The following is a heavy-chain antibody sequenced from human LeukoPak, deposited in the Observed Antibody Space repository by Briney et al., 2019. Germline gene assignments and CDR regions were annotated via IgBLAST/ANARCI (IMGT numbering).Heavy chain of an antibody. J-gene: IGHJ6*03. V-gene: IGHV1-69*05. CDR2: IIPIFGTG. D-gene: IGHD3-10*01. CDR1: GGNFSSYA. Sequence: SVKISCNASGGNFSSYAISWVRQAPGQGLEWMGGIIPIFGTGNYAQKFQGRVTITTDESTSTAYMELSSLRSEDTAVYYCAISSRGSGSYKLHYYYMDVWGKGTTVTVSS. CDR3: AISSRGSGSYKLHYYYMDV.